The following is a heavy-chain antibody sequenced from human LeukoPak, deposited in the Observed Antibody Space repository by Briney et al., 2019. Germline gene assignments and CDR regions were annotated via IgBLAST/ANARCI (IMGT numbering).Heavy chain of an antibody. J-gene: IGHJ3*02. V-gene: IGHV3-48*02. D-gene: IGHD3-22*01. CDR2: ISMSSSTI. CDR1: GFTFSSYG. CDR3: ARVYSYDSSNAFDI. Sequence: GGSLRLSCGASGFTFSSYGMNWVRQAPGKGLEWVAYISMSSSTIYYADSVKGRFTISRDNAKKSLYLQVNSLRDEDTAVYYCARVYSYDSSNAFDIWGQGIMVTASS.